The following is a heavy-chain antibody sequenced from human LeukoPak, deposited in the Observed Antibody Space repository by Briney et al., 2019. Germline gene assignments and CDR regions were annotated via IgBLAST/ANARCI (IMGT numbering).Heavy chain of an antibody. CDR1: GYTFTSYG. V-gene: IGHV1-18*01. J-gene: IGHJ6*03. CDR3: ARTYSSSWYGYYYMDV. Sequence: ASVKVSCKASGYTFTSYGISWVRQAPGQGLEWMGWISAYNGNTNYAQKFQGRVTMTRDTSTSTVYMELSSLRSEDTAVYYCARTYSSSWYGYYYMDVWGKGTTVTISS. D-gene: IGHD6-13*01. CDR2: ISAYNGNT.